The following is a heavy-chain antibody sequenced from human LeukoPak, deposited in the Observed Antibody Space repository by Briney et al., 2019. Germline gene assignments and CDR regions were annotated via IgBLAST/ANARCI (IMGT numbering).Heavy chain of an antibody. CDR2: ISNSGSTI. CDR1: GFTFSSYI. J-gene: IGHJ4*02. D-gene: IGHD2-15*01. Sequence: GSLRLSCAASGFTFSSYIMNWVRQAPGKGLEWLSYISNSGSTIYYADSVKGRFSISRDNAKNSLWLQMSSLRAEDTAVYYCARGRGSCSGGTCYVDFWGQGTLVTVSS. CDR3: ARGRGSCSGGTCYVDF. V-gene: IGHV3-48*01.